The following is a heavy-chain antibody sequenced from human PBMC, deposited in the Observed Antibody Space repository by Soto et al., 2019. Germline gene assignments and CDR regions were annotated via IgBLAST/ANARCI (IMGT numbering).Heavy chain of an antibody. D-gene: IGHD6-13*01. J-gene: IGHJ4*02. CDR1: GFTFSSYW. Sequence: GGSLRLSCEASGFTFSSYWMHWVRQAPGKGLLWVSRINSDGTSTMYADSVKGRFTISRDNAKNTLHLQMNSLRAEDTGVYYCARDREQPLVPDYFDHWGEGILVTVSS. CDR2: INSDGTST. CDR3: ARDREQPLVPDYFDH. V-gene: IGHV3-74*03.